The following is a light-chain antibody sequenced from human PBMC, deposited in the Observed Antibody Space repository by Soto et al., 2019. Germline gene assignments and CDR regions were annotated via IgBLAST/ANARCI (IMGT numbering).Light chain of an antibody. Sequence: EIVLTQSPCTLSLSTGERATLSCRASQSVSSSYLAWYQQKPGQAPKVLIYRASSRATGIPDRFSGSGSGTDFTLTISRLEPEDFAVYYCQQYGSSPLTFGGGTKVDVK. CDR1: QSVSSSY. CDR2: RAS. J-gene: IGKJ4*01. V-gene: IGKV3-20*01. CDR3: QQYGSSPLT.